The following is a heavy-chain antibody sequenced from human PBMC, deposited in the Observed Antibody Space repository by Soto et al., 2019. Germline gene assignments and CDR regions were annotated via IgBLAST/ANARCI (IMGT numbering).Heavy chain of an antibody. CDR2: IYYSGST. CDR3: ARGPGHSYGPGPAYFDY. V-gene: IGHV4-31*03. J-gene: IGHJ4*02. D-gene: IGHD5-18*01. CDR1: GGSISSGGYY. Sequence: SETLSLTCTVSGGSISSGGYYWSWIRQHPGKGLEWIGYIYYSGSTYYNPSLKSRVTISVDTSKNQFSLKLSSVTAADTAVYYCARGPGHSYGPGPAYFDYWAQGTLVTVSS.